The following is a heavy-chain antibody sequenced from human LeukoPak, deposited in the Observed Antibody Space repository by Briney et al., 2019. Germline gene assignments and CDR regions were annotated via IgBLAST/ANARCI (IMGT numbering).Heavy chain of an antibody. CDR1: RFTFSSYA. Sequence: QPGRSLRLSCAASRFTFSSYAMHWVRQAPGKGLEWVAVISYDGSNKYYADPAKGRFTISRDNSKNTLYLQIDSLTPEDTAVYYCARGYSGYDVYLDYWGQGTLVTVSS. V-gene: IGHV3-30-3*01. CDR2: ISYDGSNK. D-gene: IGHD5-12*01. CDR3: ARGYSGYDVYLDY. J-gene: IGHJ4*02.